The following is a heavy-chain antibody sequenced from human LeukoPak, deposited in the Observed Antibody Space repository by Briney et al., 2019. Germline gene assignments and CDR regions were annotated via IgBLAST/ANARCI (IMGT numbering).Heavy chain of an antibody. CDR3: AREWRY. Sequence: PSETLSLTCTVSGDSISCYYWTWIRQPAGKGLQWIGRIYSSGSTNYNPSLKSRVTISLDKSKNQFSLRLTSVTAADTAVYYCAREWRYWGQGTLVTVSS. CDR1: GDSISCYY. J-gene: IGHJ4*02. D-gene: IGHD3-3*01. CDR2: IYSSGST. V-gene: IGHV4-4*07.